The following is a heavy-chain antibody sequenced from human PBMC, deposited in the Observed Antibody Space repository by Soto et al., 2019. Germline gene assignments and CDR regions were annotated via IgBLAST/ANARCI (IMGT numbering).Heavy chain of an antibody. D-gene: IGHD3-9*01. V-gene: IGHV1-18*01. CDR2: ISAYNGNT. CDR3: AREDYDILTDYSFSEYNWFDP. Sequence: ASVNVSCKASGYTFTSYGISWVRQAPGQGLEWMGWISAYNGNTNYAQKLQGRVTMTTDTSTSTAYMELRSLRSDDTAVYYCAREDYDILTDYSFSEYNWFDPWGQGTPVTVSS. J-gene: IGHJ5*02. CDR1: GYTFTSYG.